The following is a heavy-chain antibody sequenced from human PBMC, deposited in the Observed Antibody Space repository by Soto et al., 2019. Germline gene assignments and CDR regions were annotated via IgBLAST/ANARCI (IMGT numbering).Heavy chain of an antibody. CDR3: ARDSRSYCSGGSCYSDNYYHYYMDF. V-gene: IGHV3-21*01. CDR1: GFTFSSYS. CDR2: ISSSSSYI. D-gene: IGHD2-15*01. Sequence: PGGSLRLSCAASGFTFSSYSMNWVRQAPGKGLEWVSSISSSSSYIYYADSVKGRFTISRDNAKNSLYLQMNSLRAEDTAVYYCARDSRSYCSGGSCYSDNYYHYYMDFWGQGTTVTVSS. J-gene: IGHJ6*03.